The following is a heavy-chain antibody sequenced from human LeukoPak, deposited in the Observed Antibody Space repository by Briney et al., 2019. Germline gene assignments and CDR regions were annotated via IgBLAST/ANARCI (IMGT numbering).Heavy chain of an antibody. CDR2: IYPGDSDT. CDR1: GYSFTSYW. D-gene: IGHD2-2*01. CDR3: AVSSYADLDY. V-gene: IGHV5-51*01. Sequence: GESLKISCKGSGYSFTSYWIGWVRQVPGKGLEWMGIIYPGDSDTRYSPSYQGQVTISDDKSNSTAYLQWSSLKASDTAMYYCAVSSYADLDYWGQGTLVTVSS. J-gene: IGHJ4*02.